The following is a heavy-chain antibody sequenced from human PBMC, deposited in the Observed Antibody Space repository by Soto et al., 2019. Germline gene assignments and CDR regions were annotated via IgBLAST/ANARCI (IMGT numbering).Heavy chain of an antibody. CDR1: GFTFSIFV. CDR3: ARDDDY. V-gene: IGHV3-30-3*01. J-gene: IGHJ4*02. Sequence: VQLVESGGGVVQPGGSLRLSCAASGFTFSIFVMYWVRQAPGKGLEWVAVKSYDGSNEYYADSVKGRFTISRDNSKNTLYLQMDSLRPEDTAVYHCARDDDYWGQGTLVTVSA. CDR2: KSYDGSNE.